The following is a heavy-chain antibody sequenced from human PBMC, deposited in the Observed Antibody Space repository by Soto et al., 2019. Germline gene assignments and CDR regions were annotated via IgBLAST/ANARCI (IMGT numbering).Heavy chain of an antibody. D-gene: IGHD1-1*01. J-gene: IGHJ4*02. CDR1: GFTFRNYY. V-gene: IGHV3-11*01. CDR3: ARWNTYGAEYFFDY. CDR2: IDYTGKTV. Sequence: GGSLRLSCAASGFTFRNYYMTWIRQAPGKGLEWVSYIDYTGKTVYSADSVKGRFTISRDNAKNSLYLQMNSLRAEDTAVYYCARWNTYGAEYFFDYWGQGTLVTVSS.